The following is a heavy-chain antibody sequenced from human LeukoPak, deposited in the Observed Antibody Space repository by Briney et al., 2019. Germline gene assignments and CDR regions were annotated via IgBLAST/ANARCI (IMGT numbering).Heavy chain of an antibody. CDR1: GGSFSGYY. Sequence: SETLSLTCAVYGGSFSGYYWSWIRQPPGKGLEWIGEINHSGSTNYNPSLKSRVTISVDTSKNQFSLKLSSVTAADTAVYYCARYPYITFFDYWGQGTLVTVSS. J-gene: IGHJ4*02. D-gene: IGHD1-14*01. CDR3: ARYPYITFFDY. CDR2: INHSGST. V-gene: IGHV4-34*01.